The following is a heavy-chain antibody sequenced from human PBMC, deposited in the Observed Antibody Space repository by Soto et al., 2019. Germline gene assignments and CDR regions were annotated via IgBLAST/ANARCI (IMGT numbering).Heavy chain of an antibody. CDR3: ARERGGDNTDVGYYGFDV. V-gene: IGHV3-53*02. J-gene: IGHJ6*02. Sequence: EVQLVETGGGLIQPGGSLRLSCAASGFTVSSDYMTWVRQAAGKGLEWVSVIYSGGDTYYAESVKGRFSISRDDSKNMVFLQMSSLRAEDTAVYYCARERGGDNTDVGYYGFDVWGQGTTVTVSS. CDR1: GFTVSSDY. CDR2: IYSGGDT. D-gene: IGHD2-21*02.